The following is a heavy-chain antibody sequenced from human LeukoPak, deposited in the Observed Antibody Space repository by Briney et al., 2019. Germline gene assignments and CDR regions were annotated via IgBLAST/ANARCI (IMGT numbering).Heavy chain of an antibody. V-gene: IGHV1-46*01. CDR3: ARDKAVKNYYYGMDV. J-gene: IGHJ6*02. Sequence: ASVKVSRKASGYTFTSYYMHWVRPAPGQGLEWMGIINPSGGSTSYAQKLQGRVTITRDTSTSTVYMELSRLRSEDTAVYYCARDKAVKNYYYGMDVWGQGTTVTVSS. CDR2: INPSGGST. CDR1: GYTFTSYY.